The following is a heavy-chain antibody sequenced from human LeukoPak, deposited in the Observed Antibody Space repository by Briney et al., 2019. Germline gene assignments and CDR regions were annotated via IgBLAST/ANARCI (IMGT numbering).Heavy chain of an antibody. J-gene: IGHJ5*02. CDR3: ARINFRDYRGYTWFEP. Sequence: GGSLRLACKGSGVTFGYYAVTWFRQAPGKRLEWVGFVRTKTHGGAPETAASVKGRFNVSRDDSEGIAYLQMNSLTTEDTAMYYCARINFRDYRGYTWFEPWGQGTLVTVSS. V-gene: IGHV3-49*03. D-gene: IGHD3-10*01. CDR1: GVTFGYYA. CDR2: VRTKTHGGAP.